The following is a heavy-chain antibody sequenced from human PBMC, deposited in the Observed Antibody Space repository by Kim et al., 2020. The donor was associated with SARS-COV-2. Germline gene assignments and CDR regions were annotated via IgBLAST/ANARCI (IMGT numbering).Heavy chain of an antibody. J-gene: IGHJ4*02. CDR1: GGSISAYY. D-gene: IGHD3-10*01. Sequence: SETLSLTCSVSGGSISAYYWSWIRQCPGKGLEWIGYIHYSGGTTYNPSLKSRVTISVDRSKKQFSLTLASVSAADTGLYYCARLFSSNYYFAASDYWGQG. CDR2: IHYSGGT. V-gene: IGHV4-59*08. CDR3: ARLFSSNYYFAASDY.